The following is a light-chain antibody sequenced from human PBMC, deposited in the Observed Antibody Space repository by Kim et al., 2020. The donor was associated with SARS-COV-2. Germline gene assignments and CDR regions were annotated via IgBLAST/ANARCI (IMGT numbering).Light chain of an antibody. CDR2: EVS. J-gene: IGLJ1*01. CDR3: SSYAGSNNYV. Sequence: GQSVTISCTGTISDVGCYSYVSWYQQHPGKAPKLMIYEVSKRPSGVPDRFSGSKSGNPASLTVSGLQAEDEADYYCSSYAGSNNYVFGTGTKVTVL. CDR1: ISDVGCYSY. V-gene: IGLV2-8*01.